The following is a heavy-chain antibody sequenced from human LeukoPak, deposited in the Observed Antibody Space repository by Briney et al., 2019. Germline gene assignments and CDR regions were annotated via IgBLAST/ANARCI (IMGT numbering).Heavy chain of an antibody. V-gene: IGHV1-3*01. Sequence: GASVKVSCKASEYPFSRSVIHWVRQAPGQRLEWMGWINAGNDDTEYSQNFQRRVTITRDTSASTAYMELSSLRSEDTSVYYCATISRGIAVDHDAFDVWGQGTMVTVSS. CDR1: EYPFSRSV. CDR2: INAGNDDT. J-gene: IGHJ3*01. D-gene: IGHD6-19*01. CDR3: ATISRGIAVDHDAFDV.